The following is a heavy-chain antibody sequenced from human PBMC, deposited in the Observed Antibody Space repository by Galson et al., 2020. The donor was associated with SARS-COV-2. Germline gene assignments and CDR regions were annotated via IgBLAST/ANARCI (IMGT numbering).Heavy chain of an antibody. V-gene: IGHV3-30*04. J-gene: IGHJ5*01. Sequence: TGGSLRLSCAVSGFTFRRYAMHWVRQAPGKGLEWLAVIAHDGSNDYYADSVKGRFIISRHNSKNLLYLQMNSLRREDTALYYCPRDHGSGQGGDYWFDSWGQGTLVTVSS. D-gene: IGHD3-16*01. CDR3: PRDHGSGQGGDYWFDS. CDR2: IAHDGSND. CDR1: GFTFRRYA.